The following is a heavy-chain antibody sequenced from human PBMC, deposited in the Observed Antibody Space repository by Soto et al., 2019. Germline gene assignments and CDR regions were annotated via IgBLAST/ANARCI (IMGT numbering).Heavy chain of an antibody. V-gene: IGHV3-30-3*01. D-gene: IGHD6-13*01. CDR3: AREKKIAAAGFDY. J-gene: IGHJ4*02. Sequence: SCAASGFTFSSYAMHWVRQAPGKGLEWVAVISYDGSNKYYADSVKGRFTISRDNSKNTLYLQMNSLRAEDTAVYYCAREKKIAAAGFDYWGQGTLVTVSS. CDR2: ISYDGSNK. CDR1: GFTFSSYA.